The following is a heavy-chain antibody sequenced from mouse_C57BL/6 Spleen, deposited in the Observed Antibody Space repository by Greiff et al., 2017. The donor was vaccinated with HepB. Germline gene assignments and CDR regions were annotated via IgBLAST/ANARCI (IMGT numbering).Heavy chain of an antibody. CDR1: GFTFSSYA. V-gene: IGHV5-4*01. J-gene: IGHJ2*01. D-gene: IGHD2-1*01. CDR2: ISDGGSYT. Sequence: EVMLVESGGGLVKPGGSLKLSCAASGFTFSSYAMSWVRQTPEKRLEWVATISDGGSYTYYPDNVKGRFTISRDNAKNHLYLQMSHLKSEDTAMYYCAREGGIYGNYTLYFDYWGQGTTLTVSS. CDR3: AREGGIYGNYTLYFDY.